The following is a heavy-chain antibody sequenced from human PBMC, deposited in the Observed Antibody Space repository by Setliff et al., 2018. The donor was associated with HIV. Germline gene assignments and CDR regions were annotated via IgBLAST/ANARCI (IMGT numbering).Heavy chain of an antibody. CDR3: ARSYSSGWPFQH. D-gene: IGHD6-19*01. J-gene: IGHJ1*01. V-gene: IGHV1-24*01. CDR2: FDPEDGET. CDR1: GYMILGYK. Sequence: GASVKVSCKAIGYMILGYKMSWVRQAPGKGLEWMGGFDPEDGETVYAQKFQGRVTITTDESTSTAYMELSSLRSEDTAVYYCARSYSSGWPFQHWGQGTLVTVSS.